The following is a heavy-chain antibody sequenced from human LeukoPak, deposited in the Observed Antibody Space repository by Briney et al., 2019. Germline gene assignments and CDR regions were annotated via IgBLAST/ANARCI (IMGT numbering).Heavy chain of an antibody. CDR3: ARGRFLEWLFDYFDY. CDR2: IWYDGSNK. Sequence: GGSLRLSCAASGFTFSSYGMHWVRQAPGKGLEWVAVIWYDGSNKYYADSVKGRFTISRDNSKNTLYLQMNSPRAEDTAVYYCARGRFLEWLFDYFDYWGQGTLVTVSS. CDR1: GFTFSSYG. J-gene: IGHJ4*02. D-gene: IGHD3-3*01. V-gene: IGHV3-33*01.